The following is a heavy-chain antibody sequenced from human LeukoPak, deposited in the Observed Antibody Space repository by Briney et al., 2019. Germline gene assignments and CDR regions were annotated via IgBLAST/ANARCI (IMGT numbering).Heavy chain of an antibody. CDR1: GGSFSGYY. D-gene: IGHD2-2*01. CDR2: INHSGST. J-gene: IGHJ4*02. V-gene: IGHV4-34*01. Sequence: SETLSLTCAVYGGSFSGYYWSWIRQPPGKGLEWIGEINHSGSTNYNPSLKSRVTISVDTSKNQFSLKLSSVTAADTAVYYCAGQIVVVPAAGGVDYWGQGTLVTVSS. CDR3: AGQIVVVPAAGGVDY.